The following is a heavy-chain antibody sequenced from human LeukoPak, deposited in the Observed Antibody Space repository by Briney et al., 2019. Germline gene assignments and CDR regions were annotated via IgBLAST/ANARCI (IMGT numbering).Heavy chain of an antibody. V-gene: IGHV1-8*01. D-gene: IGHD3-22*01. CDR2: MNPNSGNT. Sequence: ASVKVSCKASGFTFTSHDYNWVRQATGQGLEWMGWMNPNSGNTGYAQEFQGRVTMTRDTSISTAYMELSSLRSEDTAVYYCARGDYYDSSGWLIWGQGTLVTVSS. CDR1: GFTFTSHD. CDR3: ARGDYYDSSGWLI. J-gene: IGHJ4*02.